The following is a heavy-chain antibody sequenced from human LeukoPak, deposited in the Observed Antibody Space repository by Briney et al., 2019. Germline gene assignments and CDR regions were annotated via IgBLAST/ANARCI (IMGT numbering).Heavy chain of an antibody. Sequence: GGSLRLSCAASGFTFSSYAMSWVRQAPGKGLEWVSAISGSGGSTYYADSVKGRFTISRGNSKSTLYLQMNSLRAEDTAVYYCAKDWLAFGGVIAPDYWGQGTLVTVSS. J-gene: IGHJ4*02. CDR1: GFTFSSYA. D-gene: IGHD3-16*02. CDR2: ISGSGGST. V-gene: IGHV3-23*01. CDR3: AKDWLAFGGVIAPDY.